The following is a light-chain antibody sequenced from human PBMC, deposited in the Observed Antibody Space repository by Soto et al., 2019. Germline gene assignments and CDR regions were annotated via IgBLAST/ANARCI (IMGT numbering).Light chain of an antibody. CDR3: CSYAGSSTYV. CDR2: EVT. J-gene: IGLJ1*01. CDR1: SSDVGSYNL. Sequence: QPALTPLASVSGSPGQSITISCTGTSSDVGSYNLVSWYQQHPGKAPKLMIYEVTKRPSGVSNRFSGSKSGNAASLTISGLQAEDETDYYCCSYAGSSTYVFGTGTKVTVL. V-gene: IGLV2-23*02.